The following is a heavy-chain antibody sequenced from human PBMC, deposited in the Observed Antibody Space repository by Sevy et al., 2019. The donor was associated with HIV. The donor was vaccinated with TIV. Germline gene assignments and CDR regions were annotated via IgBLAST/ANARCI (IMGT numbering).Heavy chain of an antibody. CDR3: ARDSAVVPRALVY. CDR2: IYYSGSS. V-gene: IGHV4-59*01. Sequence: SETLSLTCNVSGDSISSYFWSWFRQPPGKGLEWIGYIYYSGSSEYNPSLRSRVTISIDTSKIYLSMKLTSVTAADTAVYYCARDSAVVPRALVYWGQGTLVTVSS. J-gene: IGHJ4*02. CDR1: GDSISSYF. D-gene: IGHD2-15*01.